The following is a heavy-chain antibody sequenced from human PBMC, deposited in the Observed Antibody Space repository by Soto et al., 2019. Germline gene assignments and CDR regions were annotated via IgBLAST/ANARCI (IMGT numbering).Heavy chain of an antibody. CDR1: GSTFSTSE. CDR2: ISGSSSVI. D-gene: IGHD3-3*01. CDR3: ASVNLRFSYGIDV. Sequence: EVQLVESGGGLVQPGGSLRLSCAASGSTFSTSEMHWVRQAPGKGLEWLSFISGSSSVIYYADSVKGRFTISRDNAKNLMYLQMNSLKAEDTAVYFCASVNLRFSYGIDVWGQGTTVTVSS. J-gene: IGHJ6*02. V-gene: IGHV3-48*03.